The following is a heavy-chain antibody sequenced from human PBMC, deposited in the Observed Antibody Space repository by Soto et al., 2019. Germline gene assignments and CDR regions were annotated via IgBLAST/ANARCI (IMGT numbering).Heavy chain of an antibody. Sequence: QVQLQQWGAGLLKPSETLSLTCAVYGGSFSGYYWSWIRQPPGKGLEWIGEINHSGSTNYNPSLKSRVTISVDTSKNQFSLKLSSVTAADTAVYYCARGCTMDRGVITRLNWFDPWGQGTLVTVSS. CDR2: INHSGST. CDR1: GGSFSGYY. V-gene: IGHV4-34*01. J-gene: IGHJ5*02. D-gene: IGHD3-10*01. CDR3: ARGCTMDRGVITRLNWFDP.